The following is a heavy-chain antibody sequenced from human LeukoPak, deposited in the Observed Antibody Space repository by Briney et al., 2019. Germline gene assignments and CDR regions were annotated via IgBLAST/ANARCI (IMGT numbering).Heavy chain of an antibody. Sequence: ASVKVSCKASGYTFTSYDINWVRQATGQGLEWMGWMNPISGNTGYAQKFQGRVTMTRNTSISTAYMELSSLRSEDTAVYYCARRICDSSGYKHYGMDAWGQGTTVTVSS. D-gene: IGHD3-22*01. J-gene: IGHJ6*02. V-gene: IGHV1-8*01. CDR3: ARRICDSSGYKHYGMDA. CDR2: MNPISGNT. CDR1: GYTFTSYD.